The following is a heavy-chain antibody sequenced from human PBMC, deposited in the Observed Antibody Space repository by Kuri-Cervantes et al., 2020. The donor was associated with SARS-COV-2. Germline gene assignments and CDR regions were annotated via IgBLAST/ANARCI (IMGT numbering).Heavy chain of an antibody. J-gene: IGHJ4*02. Sequence: ASVKVSCKASGYTFTNYGINWVRQAPGQGLEWMGWISAYNGVTFFARNFQGRVTMTVDASTSTAYMELRSLRSDDTAVYYCARDPCGIDCWRRLDYWGQGTLVTVSS. V-gene: IGHV1-18*04. D-gene: IGHD2-21*01. CDR3: ARDPCGIDCWRRLDY. CDR1: GYTFTNYG. CDR2: ISAYNGVT.